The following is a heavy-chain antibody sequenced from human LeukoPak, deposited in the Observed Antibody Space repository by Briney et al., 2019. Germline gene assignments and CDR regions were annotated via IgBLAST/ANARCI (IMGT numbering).Heavy chain of an antibody. CDR3: ARRGLSNGYDKTPEAFDI. V-gene: IGHV4-61*08. Sequence: SQTLSLTCTVSGGSISSGGYYWSWIRQPPGKGLEWIGYIYYSGSTNYNPSLKSRVTISVDTSKNQFSLKLSSVTAADTAVYYCARRGLSNGYDKTPEAFDIWGQGTMVTVSS. CDR2: IYYSGST. J-gene: IGHJ3*02. D-gene: IGHD5-12*01. CDR1: GGSISSGGYY.